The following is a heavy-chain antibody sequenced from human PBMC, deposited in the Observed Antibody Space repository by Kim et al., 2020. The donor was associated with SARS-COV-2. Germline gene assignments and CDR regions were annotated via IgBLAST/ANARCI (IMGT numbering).Heavy chain of an antibody. CDR3: ARAFSGDSHYFDY. CDR2: IDTGSGDT. J-gene: IGHJ4*02. D-gene: IGHD4-17*01. Sequence: ASVKVSCKASGYTFTSYPFHWVRQAPGQRLEWMGWIDTGSGDTKYSQKFQGRVTITRNTSASTAYMELSSLRSEDTAVYCCARAFSGDSHYFDYGGQGTLVTVSS. CDR1: GYTFTSYP. V-gene: IGHV1-3*04.